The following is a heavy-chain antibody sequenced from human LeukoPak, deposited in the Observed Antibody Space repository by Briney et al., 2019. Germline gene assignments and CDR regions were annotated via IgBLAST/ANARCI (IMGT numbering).Heavy chain of an antibody. CDR3: ARDRLVTMVRGVRDYYYGMDV. V-gene: IGHV3-21*01. CDR2: ISSSSSYI. D-gene: IGHD3-10*01. CDR1: GFTFSSYS. J-gene: IGHJ6*02. Sequence: PGGSLRLSCAASGFTFSSYSMNWVRQAPGKGLEWVSSISSSSSYISYADSVKGRFTISRDNSKNTLYLQMNSLRAEDTAVYYCARDRLVTMVRGVRDYYYGMDVWGQGTTVTVSS.